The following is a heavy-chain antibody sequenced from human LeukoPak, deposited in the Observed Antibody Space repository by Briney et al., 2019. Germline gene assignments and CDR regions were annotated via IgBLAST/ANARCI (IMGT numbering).Heavy chain of an antibody. CDR1: GFTFRTHA. CDR3: AGILAASGMDV. CDR2: VCGDGGCT. V-gene: IGHV3-23*01. J-gene: IGHJ6*04. D-gene: IGHD6-25*01. Sequence: GGSLRLSCAASGFTFRTHAMSWVRQAPGKGLEWVSSVCGDGGCTYYADSVKGRLTISRDNSKNTLYLQMNSLIAEDTAVNYLAGILAASGMDVWGEGTTVTVSS.